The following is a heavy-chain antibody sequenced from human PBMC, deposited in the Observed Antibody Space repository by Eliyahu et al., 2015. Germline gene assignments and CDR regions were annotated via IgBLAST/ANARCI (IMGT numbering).Heavy chain of an antibody. Sequence: EVQXVQSGAXVKXPGESLXISCKGAXYSFISYWIGWVRQMPGKGLEWMGIIYPGDSDTRYSPSFQGQVTISADKSISTAYLQWSSLKASDTAMYYCARHSRGATGDYWGQGTLVTVSS. V-gene: IGHV5-51*01. CDR3: ARHSRGATGDY. CDR2: IYPGDSDT. CDR1: XYSFISYW. D-gene: IGHD1-26*01. J-gene: IGHJ4*02.